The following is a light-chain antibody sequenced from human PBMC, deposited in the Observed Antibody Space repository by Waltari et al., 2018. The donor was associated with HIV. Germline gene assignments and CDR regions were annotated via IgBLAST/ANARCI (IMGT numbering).Light chain of an antibody. Sequence: QSVLTQPPSASGTPGQRVTISCSGSSSNIGSNTVTWYQQLPGTAPKLLIYSNNQRPSGVPDRFSVSKSGTSASLAISGLQSEDEADYYCAAWDDSLNGHVVFGGGTKLTVL. CDR3: AAWDDSLNGHVV. J-gene: IGLJ2*01. CDR2: SNN. V-gene: IGLV1-44*01. CDR1: SSNIGSNT.